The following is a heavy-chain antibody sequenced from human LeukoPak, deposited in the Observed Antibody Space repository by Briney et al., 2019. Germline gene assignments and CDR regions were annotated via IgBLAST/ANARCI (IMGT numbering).Heavy chain of an antibody. V-gene: IGHV3-74*01. Sequence: GGSLRLSCAASGFTFSNYWMHWVRQVPGKGLVWVSRIKSDGRSGATYADSVKGRFTISRDNAKNTLYLQMSSLRADDTAVYYCAGGGSPPEALGDTFDIWGQGTMITVSS. CDR3: AGGGSPPEALGDTFDI. CDR2: IKSDGRSGA. J-gene: IGHJ3*02. CDR1: GFTFSNYW. D-gene: IGHD1-26*01.